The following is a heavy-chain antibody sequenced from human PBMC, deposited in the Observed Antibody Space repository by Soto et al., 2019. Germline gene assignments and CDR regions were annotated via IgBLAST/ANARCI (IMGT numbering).Heavy chain of an antibody. CDR2: IIPIFGTA. Sequence: SVKVSCKASGGTFSSYAISWVRQAPGQGLEWMGGIIPIFGTANYAQKFQGRVTITADESTSTAYMELSSLRSEDTAVYYCARYCSSTSCYGWDYYYYGMDVWGQGTTVTVSS. D-gene: IGHD2-2*01. CDR1: GGTFSSYA. CDR3: ARYCSSTSCYGWDYYYYGMDV. V-gene: IGHV1-69*13. J-gene: IGHJ6*02.